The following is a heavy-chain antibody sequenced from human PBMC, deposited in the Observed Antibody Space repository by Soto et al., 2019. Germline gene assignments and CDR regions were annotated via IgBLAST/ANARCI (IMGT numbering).Heavy chain of an antibody. V-gene: IGHV1-69*12. D-gene: IGHD6-13*01. CDR2: IIPIFGTA. Sequence: QVQLVQSGAEVKKPGSSVKVSCKASGGTFSSYAISWVRQAPGQGLEWMGGIIPIFGTANYAQKFQGRVTTTAAESTSTAYMELSSLGSEDTAVYYCARSPYSGPAYYYYGMDVWGQGTTVTVSS. J-gene: IGHJ6*02. CDR1: GGTFSSYA. CDR3: ARSPYSGPAYYYYGMDV.